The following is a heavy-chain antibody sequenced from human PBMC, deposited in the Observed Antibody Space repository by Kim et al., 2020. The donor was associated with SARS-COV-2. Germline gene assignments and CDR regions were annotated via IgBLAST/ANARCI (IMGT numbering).Heavy chain of an antibody. J-gene: IGHJ4*02. Sequence: IYYRGSTNPTPSLKSRVTISVDTSKNQFSLKLSSVTAADTAVYYCVRGFDYWGQGTLVTVSS. CDR3: VRGFDY. CDR2: IYYRGST. V-gene: IGHV4-59*08.